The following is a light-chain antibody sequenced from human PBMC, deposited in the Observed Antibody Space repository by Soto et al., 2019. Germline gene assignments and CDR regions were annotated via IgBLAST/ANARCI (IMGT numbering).Light chain of an antibody. CDR1: QSVSNN. V-gene: IGKV3-15*01. CDR2: GSS. J-gene: IGKJ4*01. Sequence: EIMMTQSPATLSVSTGERATLSCRASQSVSNNLAWFQQKPGQAPRLLIYGSSTRATGIPARFSGRGSGTEFTLTISSLQSEDFAVYYCHQYNSWPLTFGGGTKVDI. CDR3: HQYNSWPLT.